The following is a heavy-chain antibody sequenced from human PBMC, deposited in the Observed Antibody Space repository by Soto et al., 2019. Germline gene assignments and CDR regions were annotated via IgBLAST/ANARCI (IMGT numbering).Heavy chain of an antibody. D-gene: IGHD3-10*01. J-gene: IGHJ5*02. CDR3: VKNSGWFNT. CDR2: IDGSGGIT. CDR1: GFTFCTTD. V-gene: IGHV3-23*01. Sequence: QLLQSGGGLVQPGGSLTLSCAASGFTFCTTDMSWVRQAPGEGLEWVSTIDGSGGITYYADSVKGRFTISRDNSRNTVYLQMNSLRGDDTALYYCVKNSGWFNTWGQGALVTVSS.